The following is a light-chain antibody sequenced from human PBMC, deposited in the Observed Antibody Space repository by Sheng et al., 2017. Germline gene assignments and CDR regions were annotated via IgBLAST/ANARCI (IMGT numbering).Light chain of an antibody. V-gene: IGKV3-15*01. CDR3: QQYDDWPPMT. CDR2: DAS. CDR1: QTVGHNY. Sequence: LTQSPGTLSLSPGERATLSCRASQTVGHNYLAWHQQKPGQAPRLLIYDASTRATGIPARFSGSGSGTGFTLTISSLQSEDFAMYYCQQYDDWPPMTFGPGTRVDV. J-gene: IGKJ3*01.